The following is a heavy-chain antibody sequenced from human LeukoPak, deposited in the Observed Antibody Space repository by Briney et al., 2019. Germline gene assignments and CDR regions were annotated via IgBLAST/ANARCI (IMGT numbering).Heavy chain of an antibody. V-gene: IGHV4-4*07. CDR3: ASGSEGEGFDP. J-gene: IGHJ5*02. CDR2: IYTSGST. CDR1: DGSITNYY. Sequence: PSETLSLTCTVSDGSITNYYWSWIRQPAGKGLEWIGRIYTSGSTNCNPSLKSRVTMSIDTSKNQFSLKLSSVTAADTAVYYCASGSEGEGFDPWGQGTLVTVSS. D-gene: IGHD3-10*01.